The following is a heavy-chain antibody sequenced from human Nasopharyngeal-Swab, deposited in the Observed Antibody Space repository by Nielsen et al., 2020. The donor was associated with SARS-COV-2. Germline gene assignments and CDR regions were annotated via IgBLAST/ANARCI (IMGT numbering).Heavy chain of an antibody. V-gene: IGHV1-69*13. Sequence: SVKVSCKASGYTFTSYYMHWVRQAPGQGLEWMGGIIPIFGTANYAQKFQGRVTITADESTSTAYMELSSLRSEDTAVYYCAGATVTTAGYGMDVWGQGTTVTVSS. CDR2: IIPIFGTA. D-gene: IGHD4-11*01. J-gene: IGHJ6*02. CDR3: AGATVTTAGYGMDV. CDR1: GYTFTSYY.